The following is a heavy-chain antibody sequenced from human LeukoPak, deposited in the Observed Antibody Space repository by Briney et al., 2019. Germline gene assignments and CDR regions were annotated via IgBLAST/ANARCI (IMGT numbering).Heavy chain of an antibody. CDR2: IYHSGST. J-gene: IGHJ4*02. CDR1: GYSISSGYY. V-gene: IGHV4-38-2*01. CDR3: AKLREREDIVAVPAASEYYFDY. D-gene: IGHD2-2*01. Sequence: KASETLSLTCAVSGYSISSGYYWGWIRPPPGKGLEWIGSIYHSGSTYYNPSLKSRVTISVDTSKNQFSLKLSSVTAADTAVYYCAKLREREDIVAVPAASEYYFDYWGQGTLVTVSS.